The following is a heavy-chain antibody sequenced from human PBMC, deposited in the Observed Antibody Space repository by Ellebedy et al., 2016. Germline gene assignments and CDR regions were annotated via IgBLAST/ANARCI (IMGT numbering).Heavy chain of an antibody. D-gene: IGHD3-10*01. J-gene: IGHJ4*02. CDR2: IRSDESEK. Sequence: GESLKISCAASGFSFSSYWMGWVRQAPGKGLEWVANIRSDESEKYFKDSVKGRFTISRDNAKNSVYLQMNSLRAEDTAMYYCARYGLSGTFDLWGQGTPVTVSS. CDR1: GFSFSSYW. CDR3: ARYGLSGTFDL. V-gene: IGHV3-7*03.